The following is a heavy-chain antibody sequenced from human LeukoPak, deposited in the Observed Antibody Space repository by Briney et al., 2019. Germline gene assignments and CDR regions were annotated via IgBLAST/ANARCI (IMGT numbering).Heavy chain of an antibody. D-gene: IGHD6-13*01. CDR2: IYYSGST. CDR1: GGSISSSSYY. V-gene: IGHV4-39*01. Sequence: KPSETLSLTCTVSGGSISSSSYYWGWIRQPPGKGLEWIGSIYYSGSTYYNPSLKSRVTISVDTSKNQFSLKLSSVTAADTAVYYCARGTAGAGYYMDVWGKGTPVTVSS. CDR3: ARGTAGAGYYMDV. J-gene: IGHJ6*03.